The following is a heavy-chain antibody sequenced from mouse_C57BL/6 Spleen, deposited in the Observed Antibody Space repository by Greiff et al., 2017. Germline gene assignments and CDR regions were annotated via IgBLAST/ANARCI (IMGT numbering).Heavy chain of an antibody. J-gene: IGHJ3*01. V-gene: IGHV1-9*01. Sequence: QVQLQQSGAELMKPGASVKLSCKATGYTFTGYWIEWVKQRPGHGLEWIGEILPGSGSTNYNEKFKGKATFTADTSSNTAYMQLSSLTTEDYAIYYGARIRGDWFAYWGQGTLVTVSA. CDR2: ILPGSGST. D-gene: IGHD3-2*02. CDR1: GYTFTGYW. CDR3: ARIRGDWFAY.